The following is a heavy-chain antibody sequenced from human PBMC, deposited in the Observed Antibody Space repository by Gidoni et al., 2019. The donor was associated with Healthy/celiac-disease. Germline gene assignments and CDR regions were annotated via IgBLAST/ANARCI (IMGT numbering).Heavy chain of an antibody. D-gene: IGHD2-21*01. V-gene: IGHV3-23*01. CDR1: GFTFSSYA. Sequence: EVQLLESGGGLVQPGGSLSISCAASGFTFSSYAMRWVRQAPGKGREWGSGSSGSGGSTYNADAVKGRFTISRDNSKNSLYLQMNSLRAEDTAVYYCAKEGTVVIWGQGTMVTVSS. J-gene: IGHJ3*02. CDR2: SSGSGGST. CDR3: AKEGTVVI.